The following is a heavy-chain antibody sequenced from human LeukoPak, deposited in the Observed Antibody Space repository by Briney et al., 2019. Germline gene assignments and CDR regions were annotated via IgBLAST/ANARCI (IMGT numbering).Heavy chain of an antibody. CDR3: ARDRELGPFDAFDI. D-gene: IGHD1-26*01. CDR1: GYTFTGYY. Sequence: ASVKVSCKASGYTFTGYYMHWVRQAPGRGLEWMGWINPNSGGTNYAQKFQGRVTMTRDTSISTAYMELSRLRSDDTAVYYCARDRELGPFDAFDIWGQGTMVTVSS. V-gene: IGHV1-2*02. CDR2: INPNSGGT. J-gene: IGHJ3*02.